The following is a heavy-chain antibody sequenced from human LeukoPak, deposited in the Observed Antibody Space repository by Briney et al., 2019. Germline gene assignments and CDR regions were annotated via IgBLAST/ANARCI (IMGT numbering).Heavy chain of an antibody. J-gene: IGHJ4*02. CDR3: AREHSGSWDQFDY. CDR1: GYSFVGYG. D-gene: IGHD6-13*01. Sequence: ASVKVSCKASGYSFVGYGITWVRQAPGQGLEWVGWFNPENGNTNYAQKVQGRVTMTADTSTSTSYMELRSLRSDDTAVYYCAREHSGSWDQFDYWGQGTLVTVSS. CDR2: FNPENGNT. V-gene: IGHV1-18*01.